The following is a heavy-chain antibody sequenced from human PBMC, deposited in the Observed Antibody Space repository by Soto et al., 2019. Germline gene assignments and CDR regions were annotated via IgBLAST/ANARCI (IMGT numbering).Heavy chain of an antibody. CDR2: IDPSDSQT. CDR1: GYSFAGYW. Sequence: GESLKISCNGSGYSFAGYWITWVRQKPGRGLEWMGRIDPSDSQTYYSPSFRGHVTISATKSITTVFLQWSSLRASDTAMYYCARQIYDSDTGPNFQYYFDSWGQGTPVTVSS. V-gene: IGHV5-10-1*01. J-gene: IGHJ4*02. CDR3: ARQIYDSDTGPNFQYYFDS. D-gene: IGHD3-22*01.